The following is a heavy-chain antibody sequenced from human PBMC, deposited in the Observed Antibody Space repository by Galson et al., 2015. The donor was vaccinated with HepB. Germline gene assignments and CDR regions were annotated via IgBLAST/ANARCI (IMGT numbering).Heavy chain of an antibody. J-gene: IGHJ4*02. CDR1: GFTFGDYA. CDR3: AKGISGGSYSGDDY. V-gene: IGHV3-9*01. CDR2: ISWNSGNI. D-gene: IGHD1-26*01. Sequence: SLRLSCAASGFTFGDYAMHWXRQAPGKGLEWVSGISWNSGNIGYADSVKGRFIISRDNAKNSLYLQMNSLRNEDTALYYCAKGISGGSYSGDDYWGQGTLVTVSS.